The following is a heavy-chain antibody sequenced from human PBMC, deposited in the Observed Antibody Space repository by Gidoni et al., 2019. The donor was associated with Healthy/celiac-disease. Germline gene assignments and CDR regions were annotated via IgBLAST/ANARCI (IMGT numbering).Heavy chain of an antibody. Sequence: EVQLVESGGGLVKTGGSLRLYCAASGFTFSSYSMNWVRQAPGKGLEWVSSISSSSSYIYYADSVKGRFTISRDNAKNSLYLQMNSLRAEDTAVYYCARDLSGEHGFYYFDYWGQGTLVTVSS. CDR3: ARDLSGEHGFYYFDY. CDR2: ISSSSSYI. V-gene: IGHV3-21*01. J-gene: IGHJ4*02. D-gene: IGHD3-3*01. CDR1: GFTFSSYS.